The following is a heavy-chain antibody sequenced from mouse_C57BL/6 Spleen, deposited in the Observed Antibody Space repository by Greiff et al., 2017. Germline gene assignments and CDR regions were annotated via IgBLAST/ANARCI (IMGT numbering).Heavy chain of an antibody. CDR1: GFTFSDYG. V-gene: IGHV5-17*01. CDR2: IRSGSSTI. J-gene: IGHJ4*01. Sequence: EVKLVESGGGLVKPGGSLKLSCAASGFTFSDYGMHWVRQAPEKGLEWVAYIRSGSSTIYYADTVKGRFTISRANAKNTLFLQMTSLRAEDTAMYYCARGDVPYYYAMDYWGQGTSVTVSS. CDR3: ARGDVPYYYAMDY.